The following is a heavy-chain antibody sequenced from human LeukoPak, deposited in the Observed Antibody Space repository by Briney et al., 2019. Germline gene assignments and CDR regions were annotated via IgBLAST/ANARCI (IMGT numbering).Heavy chain of an antibody. J-gene: IGHJ6*03. V-gene: IGHV4-61*02. CDR1: GNSISSGDNY. CDR3: ARGGYDYMDV. Sequence: SETLSLTCTVSGNSISSGDNYWSWIRQPAGKGLEWIGRIYTSGSTNYNPSLKSRVTMSVDTSKNQFSLKLSSVTAADTAVYYCARGGYDYMDVWGKGTTVTISS. CDR2: IYTSGST.